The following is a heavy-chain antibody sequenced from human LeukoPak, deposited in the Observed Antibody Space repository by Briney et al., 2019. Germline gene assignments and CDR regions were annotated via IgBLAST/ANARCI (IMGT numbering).Heavy chain of an antibody. CDR1: GFTLTDHY. J-gene: IGHJ4*02. V-gene: IGHV3-11*01. CDR2: ITSSGTTT. D-gene: IGHD4-17*01. Sequence: GGSLRLSCTVSGFTLTDHYMSWFRQSPGRGLEWISWITSSGTTTDYADSVKGRFTISRDNTKNSVYLQMRSLRADDTAVYYCARDPDYGDPYWGQGTLVTVSS. CDR3: ARDPDYGDPY.